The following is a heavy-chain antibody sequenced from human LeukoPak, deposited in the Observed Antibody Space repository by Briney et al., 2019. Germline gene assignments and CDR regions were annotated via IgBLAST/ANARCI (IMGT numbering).Heavy chain of an antibody. J-gene: IGHJ5*02. D-gene: IGHD5-24*01. CDR1: GFTFDDYA. Sequence: PGRSLRLSCAASGFTFDDYAMHWVRQAPGKGLEWVSVISWNSGSIGYAESVKGRFTISRDNAKNSLYLQMNSLRAEDTALYYCAQDRERWLQFGFAPWGQGTLVTVYS. CDR3: AQDRERWLQFGFAP. V-gene: IGHV3-9*01. CDR2: ISWNSGSI.